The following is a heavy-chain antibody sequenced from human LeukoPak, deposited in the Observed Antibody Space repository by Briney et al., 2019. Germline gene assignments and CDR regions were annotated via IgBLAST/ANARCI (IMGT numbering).Heavy chain of an antibody. D-gene: IGHD3-10*01. CDR1: GFTFGSHA. V-gene: IGHV3-23*01. J-gene: IGHJ4*02. Sequence: GGSLRLSCEASGFTFGSHAMYWVRQAPGKGLEWVSAISGSGGSTYYADSVKGRFTISRDNSKNTLYLQMNSLRAEDTAVYYCAKDRLPRVIMTYYFDYWGQGTLVTVSS. CDR3: AKDRLPRVIMTYYFDY. CDR2: ISGSGGST.